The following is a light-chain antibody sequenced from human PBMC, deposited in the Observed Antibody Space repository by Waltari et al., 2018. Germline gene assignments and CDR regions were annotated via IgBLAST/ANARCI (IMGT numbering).Light chain of an antibody. CDR2: GAS. CDR1: RSISSD. J-gene: IGKJ2*01. Sequence: EIVMTQSPATLSVSPGDRATLPCRASRSISSDLAWYQQKPGQAPRLLIYGASTRATGIPARFSGSGSGTEFTLTISSLQSEDFAVYYCQQYNNWPPYTFGQGTKLEIK. CDR3: QQYNNWPPYT. V-gene: IGKV3-15*01.